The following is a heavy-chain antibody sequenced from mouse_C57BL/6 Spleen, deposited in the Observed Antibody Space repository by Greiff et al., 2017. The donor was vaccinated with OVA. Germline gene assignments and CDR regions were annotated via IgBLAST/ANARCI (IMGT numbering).Heavy chain of an antibody. V-gene: IGHV1-55*01. CDR2: IYPGSGST. CDR1: GYTFTSYW. CDR3: ARRDGVLSARAMDY. J-gene: IGHJ4*01. Sequence: QVQLKQPGAELVKPGASVKMSCKASGYTFTSYWITWVKQRPGQGLEWIGDIYPGSGSTNYNEKFKSKATLTVDTSSSTAYMQLSSLTSEDSAVYYCARRDGVLSARAMDYWGQGTSVTVSS. D-gene: IGHD6-2*01.